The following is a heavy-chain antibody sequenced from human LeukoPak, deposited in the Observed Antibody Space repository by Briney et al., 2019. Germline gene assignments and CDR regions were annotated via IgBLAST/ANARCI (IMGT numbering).Heavy chain of an antibody. CDR2: ISYDGSNK. CDR1: GFTFSSYA. CDR3: ARSMAEHWSYFDY. D-gene: IGHD5-24*01. J-gene: IGHJ4*02. V-gene: IGHV3-30-3*01. Sequence: PGGSLRLSCAASGFTFSSYAMHWVRQAPGKGLEWVAVISYDGSNKYYADSVKGRFTISRDNSKNTLYLQMNSLRAEDTAVYYCARSMAEHWSYFDYWGQGTLVTVSS.